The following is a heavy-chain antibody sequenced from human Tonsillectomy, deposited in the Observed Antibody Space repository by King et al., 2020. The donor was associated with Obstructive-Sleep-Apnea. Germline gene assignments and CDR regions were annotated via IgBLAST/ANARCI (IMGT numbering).Heavy chain of an antibody. V-gene: IGHV3-7*03. CDR2: INQDGSEK. CDR3: ARVDIVVVPAADLEDFGMYV. J-gene: IGHJ6*02. Sequence: VQMVESGGGLVQPGGSLRLSCAASGFSFSSFWMNWVRQAPGKGLEWVANINQDGSEKYYVDSVKGRFTISRDNAKNSLYLQMNSLRAEDTAVYFCARVDIVVVPAADLEDFGMYVWGQGTTVTVSS. CDR1: GFSFSSFW. D-gene: IGHD2-2*01.